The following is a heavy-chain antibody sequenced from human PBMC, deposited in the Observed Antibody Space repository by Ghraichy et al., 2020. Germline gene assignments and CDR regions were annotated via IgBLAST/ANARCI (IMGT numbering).Heavy chain of an antibody. CDR1: GGSISRYY. Sequence: SETLSLTCTVSGGSISRYYWSWIRQPPGKGLEWIGYIYNSGSTNYNPSLKSRVTISLDTSKNQFSLKLSSVTAADTAVYYCARHSDYFDSSGNYVAAFDIWGQGTMVTVSS. CDR2: IYNSGST. D-gene: IGHD3-22*01. CDR3: ARHSDYFDSSGNYVAAFDI. V-gene: IGHV4-59*08. J-gene: IGHJ3*02.